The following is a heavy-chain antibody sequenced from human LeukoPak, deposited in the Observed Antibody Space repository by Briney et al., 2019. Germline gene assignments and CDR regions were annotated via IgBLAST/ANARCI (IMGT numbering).Heavy chain of an antibody. CDR3: ARRGGETYCGGDCYRGPYYYYYYMDV. CDR1: GGTFSSYA. Sequence: SVKVSCKASGGTFSSYAISWVRQAPGPGLEWMGGIIPIFGTANYAQKFPGRVTITADESTSTAYMELSSLRSEDTAVYYCARRGGETYCGGDCYRGPYYYYYYMDVWGKGTTVTVSS. CDR2: IIPIFGTA. V-gene: IGHV1-69*13. D-gene: IGHD2-21*02. J-gene: IGHJ6*03.